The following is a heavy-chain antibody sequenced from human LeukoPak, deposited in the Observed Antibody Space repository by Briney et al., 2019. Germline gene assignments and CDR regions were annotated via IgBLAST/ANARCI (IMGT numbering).Heavy chain of an antibody. CDR2: VSFGGGT. CDR1: GGSNSTDY. Sequence: SETLSLTCTVTGGSNSTDYWSWIRQPPGKGLDWIGYVSFGGGTNYNPSLKSRVITSADTSKNQFSLNLTSVTAADTAVYYCVRASVESGGAFDIWGQGTMVTVSS. V-gene: IGHV4-59*01. D-gene: IGHD2-15*01. CDR3: VRASVESGGAFDI. J-gene: IGHJ3*02.